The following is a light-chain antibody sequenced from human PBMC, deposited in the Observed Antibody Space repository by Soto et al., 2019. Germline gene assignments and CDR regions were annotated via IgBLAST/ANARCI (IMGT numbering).Light chain of an antibody. CDR3: VQHNSDPWT. V-gene: IGKV1-17*01. CDR2: VAS. CDR1: QSIRDH. Sequence: DIQMTQSPSSLSASVGDRVTITCRASQSIRDHLGWYQQKPGKAPKSLIYVASRLQSGVPSRFSGSGSGTEFTLTISSLQPEDFATYYCVQHNSDPWTFDQGTKVEI. J-gene: IGKJ1*01.